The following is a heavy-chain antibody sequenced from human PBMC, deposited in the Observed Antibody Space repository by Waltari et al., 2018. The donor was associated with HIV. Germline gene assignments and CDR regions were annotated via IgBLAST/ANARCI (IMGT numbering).Heavy chain of an antibody. J-gene: IGHJ4*02. CDR3: AKEASVSTGPLES. V-gene: IGHV3-23*04. CDR2: IGGSENYT. CDR1: GFDFVTSA. D-gene: IGHD6-19*01. Sequence: EVHLEESGGGLVQPGGSLRLSCFVCGFDFVTSAMTWVRKAPGKVVERVSIIGGSENYTHYAQSVKGRFSISRETSKRALFLQMDALRGDDVAVYYCAKEASVSTGPLESWGQGTLVIGSS.